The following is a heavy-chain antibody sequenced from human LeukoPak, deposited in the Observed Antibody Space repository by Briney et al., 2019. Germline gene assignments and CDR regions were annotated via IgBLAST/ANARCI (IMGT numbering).Heavy chain of an antibody. CDR2: INPNSGGT. J-gene: IGHJ4*02. D-gene: IGHD3-22*01. CDR1: GYTFTGYY. V-gene: IGHV1-2*02. CDR3: ARDYYGSGGYYYVFDY. Sequence: ASVKVSCKASGYTFTGYYMHWVRQAPGQGLEWMGWINPNSGGTNYAQKFQGRVTMTRDTSISTAYMELSRLRSDDTAVYYCARDYYGSGGYYYVFDYWGQGTLVTVSS.